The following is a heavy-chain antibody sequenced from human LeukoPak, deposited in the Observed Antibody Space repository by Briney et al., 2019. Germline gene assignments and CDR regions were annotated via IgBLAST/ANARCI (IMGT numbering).Heavy chain of an antibody. CDR2: IYYSGST. Sequence: SETLSLTCTVSGGSISSYYWSWIRQPPGKGLEWIGYIYYSGSTNYNPSLKSRVTISVDTSKYQFSLKLSSVTAADTAVYYCARVQQWLVIDYWGQGTLVTVSS. V-gene: IGHV4-59*01. CDR3: ARVQQWLVIDY. D-gene: IGHD6-19*01. CDR1: GGSISSYY. J-gene: IGHJ4*02.